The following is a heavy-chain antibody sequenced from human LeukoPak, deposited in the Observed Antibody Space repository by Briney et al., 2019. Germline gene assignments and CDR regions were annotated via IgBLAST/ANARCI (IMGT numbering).Heavy chain of an antibody. CDR2: ISSGSSYI. Sequence: GGSLRLSCAASGFTFSSYSMNWVRQAPGKGLEWVSSISSGSSYIYYADSVKGRFTISRDNAKNSLYLQMNSLRAEDTAVYYCARAPRDGDGDYWGQGTLVTVSS. D-gene: IGHD7-27*01. J-gene: IGHJ4*02. CDR1: GFTFSSYS. V-gene: IGHV3-21*01. CDR3: ARAPRDGDGDY.